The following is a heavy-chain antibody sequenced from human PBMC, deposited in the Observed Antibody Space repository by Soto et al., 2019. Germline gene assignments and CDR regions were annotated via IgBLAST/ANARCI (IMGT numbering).Heavy chain of an antibody. CDR1: GFTFSSYS. CDR3: AKVGQYYDFWSGYYRFRPHDD. Sequence: GGSLRLSCAASGFTFSSYSMNWVRQAPGKGLEWVSSISSSSSYIYYADSVKGRFTISRDNAKNSLYLQMNSLRAEDTAVYYCAKVGQYYDFWSGYYRFRPHDDWGQGTRVTVAS. CDR2: ISSSSSYI. J-gene: IGHJ4*02. V-gene: IGHV3-21*04. D-gene: IGHD3-3*01.